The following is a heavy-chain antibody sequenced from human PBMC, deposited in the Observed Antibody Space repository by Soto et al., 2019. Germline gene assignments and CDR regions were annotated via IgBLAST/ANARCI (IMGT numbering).Heavy chain of an antibody. Sequence: SVKVSCKASGGTFSSYAISWVRQAPGQGLEWMGGIIPIFGTANYAQKFQGRVTITADESTSTAYMELSSLRSEDTAVYYCARGMATIDRDAFDIWGQGTMVTVSS. CDR3: ARGMATIDRDAFDI. CDR2: IIPIFGTA. V-gene: IGHV1-69*13. CDR1: GGTFSSYA. J-gene: IGHJ3*02. D-gene: IGHD5-12*01.